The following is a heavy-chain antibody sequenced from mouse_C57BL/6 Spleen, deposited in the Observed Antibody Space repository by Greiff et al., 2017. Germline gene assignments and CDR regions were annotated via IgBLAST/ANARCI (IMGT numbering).Heavy chain of an antibody. CDR2: IDPSDSYT. V-gene: IGHV1-69*01. J-gene: IGHJ2*01. CDR3: ARIPSFYDYDGGFDD. Sequence: QVQLQQPGAELVMPGASVKLSCKASGYTFTSYWMHWVKQRPGQGLEWIGEIDPSDSYTNYTQKLKGKSTLTVDKSSSTAYMQLSSMTSDDSAVYYCARIPSFYDYDGGFDDWGPGTTLTVSS. CDR1: GYTFTSYW. D-gene: IGHD2-4*01.